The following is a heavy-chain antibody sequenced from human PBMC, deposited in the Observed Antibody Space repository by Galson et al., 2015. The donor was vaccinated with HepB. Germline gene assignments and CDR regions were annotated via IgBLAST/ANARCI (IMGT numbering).Heavy chain of an antibody. Sequence: SLRLSCAASGFTFSSYEMNWVRQAPGKGLEWVSYISSSGSTIYYADSVKGRFTISRDNAKNSLYLQMNSLRAEDTAVYYCARVFAVAGTRGDYWGQGTLVTVSS. CDR3: ARVFAVAGTRGDY. V-gene: IGHV3-48*03. J-gene: IGHJ4*02. CDR2: ISSSGSTI. D-gene: IGHD6-19*01. CDR1: GFTFSSYE.